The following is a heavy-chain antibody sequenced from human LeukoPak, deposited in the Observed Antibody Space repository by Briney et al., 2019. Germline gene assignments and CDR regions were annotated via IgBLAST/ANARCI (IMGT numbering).Heavy chain of an antibody. CDR2: ISGSGVST. D-gene: IGHD2-21*01. J-gene: IGHJ5*02. CDR3: AKGLYGDTFLNWFDP. V-gene: IGHV3-23*01. Sequence: GGSLRLSCAASGFTFSSYAMSWVRQAPGKGLKWVSGISGSGVSTYYTDSVKGRFTVSRDNSKNTMFLQMNSLRAEDTAVYYCAKGLYGDTFLNWFDPWGQGTLGTVSS. CDR1: GFTFSSYA.